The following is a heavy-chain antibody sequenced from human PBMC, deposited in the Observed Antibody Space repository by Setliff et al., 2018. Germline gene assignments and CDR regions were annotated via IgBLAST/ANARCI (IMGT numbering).Heavy chain of an antibody. CDR3: ARHSNTWPVDF. CDR1: GGSISISGYF. CDR2: TSYSGTT. Sequence: PSETLSLTCTVSGGSISISGYFWGWIRQPPGKGLEWIGSTSYSGTTYSNSSLKSRLSISVDTSKNQFSPRLTSVTAADTAVYFCARHSNTWPVDFWGQGTLVTVPQ. V-gene: IGHV4-39*01. J-gene: IGHJ4*02.